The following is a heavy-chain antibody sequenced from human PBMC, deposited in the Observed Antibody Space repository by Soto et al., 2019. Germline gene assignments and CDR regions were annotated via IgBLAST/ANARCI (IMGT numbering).Heavy chain of an antibody. V-gene: IGHV4-4*02. J-gene: IGHJ6*02. CDR3: GRKKDYFYGVDV. CDR2: IYHNERT. CDR1: GVSISSSQW. Sequence: QVQLQESGPGLVKPSGTLSLTCAVSGVSISSSQWWSWVRQPPGKGLEWIGEIYHNERTNYNPSLKSRLTMSLDRSKNQVSLKLISVTAAETATYDSGRKKDYFYGVDVLGQGTTVTVSS.